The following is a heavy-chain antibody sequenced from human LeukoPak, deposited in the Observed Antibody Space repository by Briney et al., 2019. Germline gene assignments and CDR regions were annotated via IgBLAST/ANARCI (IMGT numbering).Heavy chain of an antibody. CDR1: GFTFSSYA. D-gene: IGHD2-2*01. CDR3: AREDQGFDY. V-gene: IGHV3-30-3*01. J-gene: IGHJ4*02. CDR2: ISYDGSNK. Sequence: GRSLRLSCAASGFTFSSYAMHWVRQAPGKGLEWEAVISYDGSNKYYADSVKGRFTISRDNSKNTLYLQMNSLRAEDTAVYYCAREDQGFDYWGQGTLVTVSS.